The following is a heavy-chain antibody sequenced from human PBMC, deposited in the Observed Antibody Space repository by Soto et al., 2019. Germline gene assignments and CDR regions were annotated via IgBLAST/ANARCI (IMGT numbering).Heavy chain of an antibody. CDR2: IIPIFGTA. CDR1: GGTFSSYA. J-gene: IGHJ6*02. D-gene: IGHD6-13*01. V-gene: IGHV1-69*12. Sequence: QVQLVQSGAEVKKPGSSVKVSCKASGGTFSSYAISWVRQAPGQGLEWMGGIIPIFGTADYAQKFQGRVTITANDSTSTAYMERSSLRSENTAVYYCASLIAAAGPPHSPRYYFGMDVWGQGTTVTVSS. CDR3: ASLIAAAGPPHSPRYYFGMDV.